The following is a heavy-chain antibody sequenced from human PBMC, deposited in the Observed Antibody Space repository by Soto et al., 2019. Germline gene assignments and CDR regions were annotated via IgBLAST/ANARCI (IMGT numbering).Heavy chain of an antibody. CDR1: GFTFSSYA. Sequence: PGGSLRLSCAASGFTFSSYAMSWVRQAPGKGLEWVSAISGSGGSTYYADSVKGRFTISRDNSKNTLYLQMNSLRAEDTAVYYCAKENYYDSSGYFYYYYGMDLWGQGATVTVSS. D-gene: IGHD3-22*01. CDR3: AKENYYDSSGYFYYYYGMDL. V-gene: IGHV3-23*01. CDR2: ISGSGGST. J-gene: IGHJ6*02.